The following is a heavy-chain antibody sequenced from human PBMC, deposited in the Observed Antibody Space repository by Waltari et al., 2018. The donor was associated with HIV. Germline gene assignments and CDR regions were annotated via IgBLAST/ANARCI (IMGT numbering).Heavy chain of an antibody. CDR2: ISYDGSAK. D-gene: IGHD5-18*01. Sequence: QVHLVESGGGVVQPGRSLRLPCSASGFTFSSFAMHWVRQSPGKGLEWVALISYDGSAKYYADSVKGRFTISRDNSKNTLYLQMKNLGTDDTAVFFCARDSTSMVSYFDYWGRGILVTVSS. CDR3: ARDSTSMVSYFDY. J-gene: IGHJ4*02. CDR1: GFTFSSFA. V-gene: IGHV3-30-3*01.